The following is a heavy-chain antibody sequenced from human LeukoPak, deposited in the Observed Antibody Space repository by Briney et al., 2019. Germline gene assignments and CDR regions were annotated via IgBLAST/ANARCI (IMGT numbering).Heavy chain of an antibody. CDR3: ARRITGSAVSYYFDY. Sequence: GGSLRLSCAASGFTFSSYGMHWVRQAPGKGLEWVAFIRYDGSNRYYADSVKGRFTISRDNSKNTLYLQMNSLRAEDTALYYCARRITGSAVSYYFDYWGQGTLVTVSS. V-gene: IGHV3-30*02. CDR2: IRYDGSNR. J-gene: IGHJ4*02. CDR1: GFTFSSYG. D-gene: IGHD1-14*01.